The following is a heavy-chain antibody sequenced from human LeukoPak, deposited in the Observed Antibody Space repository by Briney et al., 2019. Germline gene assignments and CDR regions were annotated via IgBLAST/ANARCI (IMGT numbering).Heavy chain of an antibody. CDR3: ARHDSGSYYWGYYFDY. J-gene: IGHJ4*02. CDR1: DGSISSYY. D-gene: IGHD1-26*01. CDR2: IYYSGST. V-gene: IGHV4-59*01. Sequence: PSETLSLTCTVSDGSISSYYWSWIRQPPGKGLEWIGYIYYSGSTNYTPPLKSRVTISVDTSKNQFSLKLSSVTAADTAVYYCARHDSGSYYWGYYFDYWGQGTLVTVSS.